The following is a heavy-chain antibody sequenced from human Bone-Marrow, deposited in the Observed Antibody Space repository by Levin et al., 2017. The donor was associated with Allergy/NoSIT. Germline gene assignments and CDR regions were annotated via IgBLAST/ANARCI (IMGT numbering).Heavy chain of an antibody. J-gene: IGHJ3*02. D-gene: IGHD4-17*01. V-gene: IGHV1-2*02. Sequence: GESLKISCKASGYTFTGYYMHWVRQAPGQGLEWMGWINPNSGGTNYAQKFQGRVTMTRDTSISTAYMELSRLRSDDTAVYYCAREDLTVTTSTLGAFDIWGQGTMVTVSS. CDR3: AREDLTVTTSTLGAFDI. CDR1: GYTFTGYY. CDR2: INPNSGGT.